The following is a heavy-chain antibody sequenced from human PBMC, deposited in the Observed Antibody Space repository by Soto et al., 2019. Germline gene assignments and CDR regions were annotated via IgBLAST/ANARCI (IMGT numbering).Heavy chain of an antibody. CDR2: IQSSGTT. D-gene: IGHD3-22*01. V-gene: IGHV4-59*11. Sequence: LQTLRLPYIVAGGHMSSHYCRRVRQPPGKGLECIGYIQSSGTTKYNPSLESRVSISVDTSKNQFSLKLSSVTAADTAVYYCARLLLGYYDGTPYPYYFDYWGRGALVTVSS. CDR1: GGHMSSHY. J-gene: IGHJ4*02. CDR3: ARLLLGYYDGTPYPYYFDY.